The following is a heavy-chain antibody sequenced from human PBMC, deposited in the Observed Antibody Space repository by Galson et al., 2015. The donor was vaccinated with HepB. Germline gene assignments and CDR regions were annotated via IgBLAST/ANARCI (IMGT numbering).Heavy chain of an antibody. D-gene: IGHD2-21*01. Sequence: FTFGTSGFTFSTYSTNWVRQSPGKGLEWISYISGNSGSIYYADSVKGRFTISRDNAKNSLYLQLTSLRLEDTAVYYCARDGVVVSTTPQGWGHTYYGMDVWGQGTTVTVSS. CDR1: GFTFSTYS. J-gene: IGHJ6*02. CDR2: ISGNSGSI. V-gene: IGHV3-48*04. CDR3: ARDGVVVSTTPQGWGHTYYGMDV.